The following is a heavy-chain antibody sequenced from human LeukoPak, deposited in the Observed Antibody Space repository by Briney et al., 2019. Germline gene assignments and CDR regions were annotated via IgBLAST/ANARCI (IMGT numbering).Heavy chain of an antibody. V-gene: IGHV4-34*01. Sequence: PSETLSLTCAVYGGSFSGYYWSWIRQPPGKGLEWIGEINHSGSTNYNPSLKSRVTISVDTSKNQFSLKLSSVTAADTAVYYCARGGTGAVAGTSYYYMDVWGKGTTVTVSS. CDR2: INHSGST. CDR1: GGSFSGYY. D-gene: IGHD6-19*01. CDR3: ARGGTGAVAGTSYYYMDV. J-gene: IGHJ6*03.